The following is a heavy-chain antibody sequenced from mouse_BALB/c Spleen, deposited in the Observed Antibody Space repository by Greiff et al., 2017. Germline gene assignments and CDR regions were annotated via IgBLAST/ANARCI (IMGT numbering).Heavy chain of an antibody. J-gene: IGHJ4*01. D-gene: IGHD2-1*01. CDR1: GFTFSSYA. V-gene: IGHV5-9-4*01. Sequence: EVQGVESGGGLVKPGGSLKLSCAASGFTFSSYAMSWVRQSPEKRLEWVAEISSGGSYTYYPDTVTGRFTISRDNAKNTLYLEMSSLRSEDTAMYYCARANYGNYHYWGQGTSVTVSS. CDR2: ISSGGSYT. CDR3: ARANYGNYHY.